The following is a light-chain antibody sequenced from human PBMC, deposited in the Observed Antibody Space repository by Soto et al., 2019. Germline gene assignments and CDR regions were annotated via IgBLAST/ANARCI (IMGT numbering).Light chain of an antibody. J-gene: IGLJ1*01. V-gene: IGLV1-40*01. Sequence: QSVLTQPPSVSGAPGQRVTISCTGSSSNIGAGYDVHWYQQLPGTAPKLLIYGNSNRPSGVPDRFSGSKSGTSASLAITGRQAEDEADYYCQSYDSSLVRVFGTGTKVTVL. CDR3: QSYDSSLVRV. CDR2: GNS. CDR1: SSNIGAGYD.